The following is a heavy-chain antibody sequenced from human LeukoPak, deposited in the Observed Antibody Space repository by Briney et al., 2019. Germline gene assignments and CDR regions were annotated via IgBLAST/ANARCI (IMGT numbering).Heavy chain of an antibody. CDR3: ARGFYSSGWYGSHDAFDI. D-gene: IGHD6-19*01. V-gene: IGHV1-2*02. CDR1: GYTFTGYY. Sequence: ASVNVSCKASGYTFTGYYMHWVRQAPGQGLEWMGWINPNSGGTNYAQKFQGRVTMTRDTSISTAYMELSRLRSDDTAVYYCARGFYSSGWYGSHDAFDIWGQGTMVTVSS. CDR2: INPNSGGT. J-gene: IGHJ3*02.